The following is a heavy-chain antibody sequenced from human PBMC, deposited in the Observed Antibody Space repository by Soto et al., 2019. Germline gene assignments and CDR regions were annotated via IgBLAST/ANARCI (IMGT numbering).Heavy chain of an antibody. CDR2: ISYDGSNK. CDR1: GFTFSSYA. V-gene: IGHV3-30-3*01. J-gene: IGHJ4*02. Sequence: PGGSLRLSCAASGFTFSSYAMHWVRQAPGKGLEWVAVISYDGSNKYYADSVKGRFTISRDNSKNTLYLQMNSLRAEDTAVYYCARDCSCGSCYSTVLDYWGQGTLVTVSS. CDR3: ARDCSCGSCYSTVLDY. D-gene: IGHD2-15*01.